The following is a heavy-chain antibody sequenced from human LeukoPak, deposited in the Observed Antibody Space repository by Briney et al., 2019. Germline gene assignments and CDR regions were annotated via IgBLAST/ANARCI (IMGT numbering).Heavy chain of an antibody. V-gene: IGHV3-23*01. CDR3: AKQAEDLGDSKTDY. Sequence: PGRSLRLSCAASGFTFGSYAMSWVRQAPGKGLEWVAVISGSGGRTYYVDSVKGRFTISRDNSKNTLYLQMNSPRAEDTAVYYCAKQAEDLGDSKTDYWGQGTLVTVSS. D-gene: IGHD4-17*01. CDR1: GFTFGSYA. J-gene: IGHJ4*02. CDR2: ISGSGGRT.